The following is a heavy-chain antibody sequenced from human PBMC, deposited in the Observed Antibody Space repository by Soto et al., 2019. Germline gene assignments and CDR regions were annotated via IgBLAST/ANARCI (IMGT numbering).Heavy chain of an antibody. V-gene: IGHV1-69*02. CDR3: ARDIRSGPFPVINGFDP. J-gene: IGHJ5*02. Sequence: SVKVSCKASGGTFSSYTISWVRQAPGQGLEWMGRIIPILGIANYAQKFQGRVTITADKSTSTAYMELSSLRSEDTAVYYCARDIRSGPFPVINGFDPWGQGTLVTVSS. D-gene: IGHD2-21*01. CDR1: GGTFSSYT. CDR2: IIPILGIA.